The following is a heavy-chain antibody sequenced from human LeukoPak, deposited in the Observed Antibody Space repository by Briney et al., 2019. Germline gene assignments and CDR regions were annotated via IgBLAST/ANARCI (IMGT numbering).Heavy chain of an antibody. V-gene: IGHV4-59*01. D-gene: IGHD6-13*01. J-gene: IGHJ6*02. CDR2: IYYSGST. Sequence: SETLFLTCTVSGGSISSYYWSWIRQPPGKGLEWIGYIYYSGSTNYNPSLKSRVTISVDTSKNQFSLKLSSVTAADTAVYYCARDHKGGSSWYYYYYGMDVWGQGTTVTVSS. CDR3: ARDHKGGSSWYYYYYGMDV. CDR1: GGSISSYY.